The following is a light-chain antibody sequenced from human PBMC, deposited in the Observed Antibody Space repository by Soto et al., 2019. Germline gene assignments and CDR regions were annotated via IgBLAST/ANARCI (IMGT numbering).Light chain of an antibody. CDR2: AAS. Sequence: DMQMTQSPSSLSASVGDRVSITCRSSQNISNYLYWYQQRPGKAPKLLIYAASSLQSGVPSRFSGSGSGTDFTLTISSLQPEDFATYYCQQSYSTPRTFGQGTTGDIK. V-gene: IGKV1-39*01. CDR3: QQSYSTPRT. J-gene: IGKJ1*01. CDR1: QNISNY.